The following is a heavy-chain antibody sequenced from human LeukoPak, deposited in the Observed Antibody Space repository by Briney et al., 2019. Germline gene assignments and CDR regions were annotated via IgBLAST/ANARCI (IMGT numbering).Heavy chain of an antibody. V-gene: IGHV4-59*08. J-gene: IGHJ5*02. Sequence: SETLSLTCTVSGGSISGYYWSWIRQPPGKGLEWIGYIYYSGSTNYNPSLKSRVTISVDTSKNQFSLKLSSVTAADTAVYYCARGIVFWFDPWGQGTLVTVSS. D-gene: IGHD2-15*01. CDR1: GGSISGYY. CDR2: IYYSGST. CDR3: ARGIVFWFDP.